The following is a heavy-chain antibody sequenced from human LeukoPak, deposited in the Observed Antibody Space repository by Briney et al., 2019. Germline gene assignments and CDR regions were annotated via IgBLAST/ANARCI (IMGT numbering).Heavy chain of an antibody. D-gene: IGHD4-23*01. V-gene: IGHV3-48*01. J-gene: IGHJ4*02. CDR3: ARDFGSGRRWFDY. CDR2: ISSSGITI. Sequence: GGSLRLSCAASGLTFSSYGMSWVRQAPGKGLEWILYISSSGITIYYAASVKGRFTISRDNAKNSLSLQMNGLRADDTAVYYCARDFGSGRRWFDYWGRGTLVTVSS. CDR1: GLTFSSYG.